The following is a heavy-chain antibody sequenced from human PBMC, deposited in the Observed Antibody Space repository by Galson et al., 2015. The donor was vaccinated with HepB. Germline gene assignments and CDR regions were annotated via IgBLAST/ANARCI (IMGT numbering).Heavy chain of an antibody. V-gene: IGHV3-30*03. J-gene: IGHJ4*02. D-gene: IGHD3-3*01. Sequence: SLRLSCAASGFTFSSYGMHWVRQAPGKGLEWVAVISYDGSNKYYADSVKGRFTISRDNSKNTLYLQMNSLRAEDTAVYYCASRNVLRFLDSDYWGQGTLVTVSS. CDR1: GFTFSSYG. CDR2: ISYDGSNK. CDR3: ASRNVLRFLDSDY.